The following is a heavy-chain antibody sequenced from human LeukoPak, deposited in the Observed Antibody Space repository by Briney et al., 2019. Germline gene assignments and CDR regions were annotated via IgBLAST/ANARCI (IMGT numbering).Heavy chain of an antibody. J-gene: IGHJ4*02. D-gene: IGHD6-19*01. V-gene: IGHV3-49*04. CDR2: IRSKRYGCAT. CDR3: TRDILSGWYYFDF. CDR1: GFTFGDYA. Sequence: SLRLSCTASGFTFGDYAMSWVRQAPGKGLEWVGFIRSKRYGCATEYAASVKGRFTISRDDSKSVAYLHMNSLKTEDTAVYYCTRDILSGWYYFDFWGQGTLVTVSS.